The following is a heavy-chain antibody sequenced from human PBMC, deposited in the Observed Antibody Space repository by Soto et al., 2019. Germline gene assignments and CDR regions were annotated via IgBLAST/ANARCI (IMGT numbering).Heavy chain of an antibody. Sequence: SETLSLTCTVSGVSISSGGYYWRWIRQHPGKGLEWIGYIYYSGSTYYNPSLKSRVTISVDTSKNQFSLKLSSVTAADTAVYYCARAGGYDILTGYYLDPDYYMDVWGKGTTVTVSS. J-gene: IGHJ6*03. CDR1: GVSISSGGYY. CDR2: IYYSGST. CDR3: ARAGGYDILTGYYLDPDYYMDV. V-gene: IGHV4-31*03. D-gene: IGHD3-9*01.